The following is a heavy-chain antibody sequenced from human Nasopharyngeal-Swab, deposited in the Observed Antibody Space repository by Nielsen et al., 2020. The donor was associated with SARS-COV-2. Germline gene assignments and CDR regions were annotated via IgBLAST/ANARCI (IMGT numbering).Heavy chain of an antibody. CDR1: GFTFDDYA. J-gene: IGHJ4*02. D-gene: IGHD2-15*01. CDR2: ISWNSGSI. V-gene: IGHV3-9*01. CDR3: ARDTRYCSGGSCYLSHFDY. Sequence: SLKISCAASGFTFDDYAMHWVRQAPGKGLEWVSGISWNSGSIGYADSVKGRFTISRDNAKNSLYLQMNSLRAEDTAVYYCARDTRYCSGGSCYLSHFDYWGQGTLVTVSS.